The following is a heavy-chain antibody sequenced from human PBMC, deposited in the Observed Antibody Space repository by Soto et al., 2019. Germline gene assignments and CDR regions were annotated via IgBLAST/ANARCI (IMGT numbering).Heavy chain of an antibody. V-gene: IGHV4-34*01. CDR3: ASQGPLYWGTQSADY. CDR1: GGSFSGYY. D-gene: IGHD7-27*01. Sequence: PSETLSLTCAVYGGSFSGYYWSWIRQPPGKGLEWIGEINHSGSTNYNPSLKSRVTISVDTSKNQFSLKLSSVTAADTAVYYCASQGPLYWGTQSADYWGQGTLVTVSS. J-gene: IGHJ4*02. CDR2: INHSGST.